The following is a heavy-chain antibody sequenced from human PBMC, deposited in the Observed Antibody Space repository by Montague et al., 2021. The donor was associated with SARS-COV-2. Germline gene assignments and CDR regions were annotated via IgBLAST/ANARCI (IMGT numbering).Heavy chain of an antibody. CDR2: IHYSGST. CDR3: AGGGDSSSWYWVDP. D-gene: IGHD6-13*01. J-gene: IGHJ5*02. V-gene: IGHV4-59*13. Sequence: SETLSLTCTVSGGSISGYFWSWIRQPPGKGLEWIGYIHYSGSTNYNPSLKSRVTISVDTSKNQFYLRLRSVTAADTAVDYCAGGGDSSSWYWVDPWGQGTLVTVSS. CDR1: GGSISGYF.